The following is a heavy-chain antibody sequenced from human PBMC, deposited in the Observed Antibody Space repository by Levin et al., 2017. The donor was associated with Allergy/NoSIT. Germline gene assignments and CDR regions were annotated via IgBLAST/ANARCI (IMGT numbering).Heavy chain of an antibody. Sequence: LSCTVSGGSISSYYWSWIRQPPGKGLEWIGYIYYSGSTNYNPSLRSRVTISVYTSHNHSSLNLRSVTAADTAVYYCARDRTEIAASGTHYYYGMDVWGQGTTVTVAS. CDR3: ARDRTEIAASGTHYYYGMDV. V-gene: IGHV4-59*01. CDR1: GGSISSYY. J-gene: IGHJ6*02. CDR2: IYYSGST. D-gene: IGHD6-13*01.